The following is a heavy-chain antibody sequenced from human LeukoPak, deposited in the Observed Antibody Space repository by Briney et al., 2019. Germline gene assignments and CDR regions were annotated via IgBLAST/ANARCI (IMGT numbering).Heavy chain of an antibody. Sequence: GASVKVSCKASGYTFTSYAMHWVRQAPGQRLEWMGWINAGNGNTKYSQKFQGRVTITRDTSASTAYMELSSLRSEDTAVYYCARDYVVVTAILTGGVLDYWGQGTLVTVPS. V-gene: IGHV1-3*01. CDR1: GYTFTSYA. J-gene: IGHJ4*02. CDR3: ARDYVVVTAILTGGVLDY. CDR2: INAGNGNT. D-gene: IGHD2-21*02.